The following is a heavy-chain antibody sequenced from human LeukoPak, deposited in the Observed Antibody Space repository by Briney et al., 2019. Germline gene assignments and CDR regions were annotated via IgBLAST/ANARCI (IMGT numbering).Heavy chain of an antibody. Sequence: ASVKVSCKASGYTFTSYGISWVRQAPGQGLEWMGWISAYNGNTNYAQKLQGRVTMTTDTSTSTAYMELRSLRSDDTAVYYCAAHLSTVVTPGGFDPWGQGTLVTVSS. CDR2: ISAYNGNT. V-gene: IGHV1-18*01. CDR1: GYTFTSYG. CDR3: AAHLSTVVTPGGFDP. J-gene: IGHJ5*02. D-gene: IGHD4-23*01.